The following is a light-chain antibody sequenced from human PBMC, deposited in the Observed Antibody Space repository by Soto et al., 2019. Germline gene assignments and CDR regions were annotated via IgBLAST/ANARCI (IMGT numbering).Light chain of an antibody. CDR2: GAS. J-gene: IGKJ1*01. CDR1: QSVDSTF. Sequence: DIVLTQSPGSLSLSPGERATLSCRASQSVDSTFFAWYQQKPGQAPRLLIYGASKRATGTPDRFSGSGSGTDFTLTITSLEPEEFAVYYCQQYVSSVTFGQGTKVEIK. V-gene: IGKV3-20*01. CDR3: QQYVSSVT.